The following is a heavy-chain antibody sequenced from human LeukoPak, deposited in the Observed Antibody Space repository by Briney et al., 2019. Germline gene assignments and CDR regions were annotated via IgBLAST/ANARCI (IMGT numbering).Heavy chain of an antibody. CDR2: FDPEDGET. J-gene: IGHJ4*02. V-gene: IGHV1-24*01. D-gene: IGHD3-22*01. CDR1: GYTLTELS. CDR3: ATDLYYYDSSGYLAGL. Sequence: ASVKVSCKVSGYTLTELSMHWVRQAPGKGLEWMGGFDPEDGETIYAQKFQGRVTMTEDTSTDTAYMELSSLRSEDTAVYYCATDLYYYDSSGYLAGLWGQGTLVTVSS.